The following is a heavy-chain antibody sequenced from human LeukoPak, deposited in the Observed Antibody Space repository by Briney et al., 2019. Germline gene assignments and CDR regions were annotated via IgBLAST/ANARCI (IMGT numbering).Heavy chain of an antibody. V-gene: IGHV3-23*01. CDR3: AKGAGGWDYFDY. Sequence: PGGSLRLSCAASGFTFSSYAMSWVRQAPGKGLEWVSGISAGGTGTYYADSLKGRITLSTDNSKNTLYLQMNSLRAEDTAVYYCAKGAGGWDYFDYWGQGTLVTVSS. D-gene: IGHD3-16*01. CDR1: GFTFSSYA. CDR2: ISAGGTGT. J-gene: IGHJ4*02.